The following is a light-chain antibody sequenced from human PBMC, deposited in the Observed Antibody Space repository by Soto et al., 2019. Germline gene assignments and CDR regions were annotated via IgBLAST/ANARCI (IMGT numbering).Light chain of an antibody. Sequence: QSALTQPPSASGSPGQSVTIACTRTSSDVGGYKYVSWYQQHPGKAPKLMIYEVNKRPSGVPDRFSGSKSGHTASLTVSGLQADDESDYFCSSYAGRNIVLFGGGTQLTVL. V-gene: IGLV2-8*01. CDR3: SSYAGRNIVL. CDR2: EVN. CDR1: SSDVGGYKY. J-gene: IGLJ2*01.